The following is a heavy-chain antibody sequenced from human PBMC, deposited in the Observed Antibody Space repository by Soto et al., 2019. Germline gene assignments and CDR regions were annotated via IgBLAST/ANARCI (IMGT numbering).Heavy chain of an antibody. D-gene: IGHD2-2*01. CDR1: GGTFSSYA. V-gene: IGHV1-69*06. CDR3: ARSRCSSTSCYGRAFDI. Sequence: QVQLVQSGAEVKKPGSSVKVSCKASGGTFSSYAISWVRQAPGQGLEWMGGIIPIFGTANYAQKFQGRVTMTADKSTSTAYMELSSRRSEDTAVYYCARSRCSSTSCYGRAFDIWGQGTMVTVSS. CDR2: IIPIFGTA. J-gene: IGHJ3*02.